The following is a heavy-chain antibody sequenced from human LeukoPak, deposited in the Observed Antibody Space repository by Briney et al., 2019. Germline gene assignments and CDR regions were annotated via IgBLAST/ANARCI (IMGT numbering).Heavy chain of an antibody. Sequence: SVKVSCKASGGTFSSYAISWVRQAPGQGLEWMGGIIPIFGTANYAQKFQGRATITADESTSTAYMELSSLRSEDTAVYYCARVYERRGAFDIWGQGTMVTVSS. V-gene: IGHV1-69*01. CDR1: GGTFSSYA. CDR3: ARVYERRGAFDI. CDR2: IIPIFGTA. D-gene: IGHD1-1*01. J-gene: IGHJ3*02.